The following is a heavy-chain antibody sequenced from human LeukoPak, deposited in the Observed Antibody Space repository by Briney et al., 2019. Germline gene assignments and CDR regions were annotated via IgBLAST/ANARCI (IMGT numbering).Heavy chain of an antibody. V-gene: IGHV3-48*03. CDR2: ISSSGSTI. J-gene: IGHJ4*02. CDR3: ARDRSFEFDF. Sequence: PGGSLRLSCAASGFTFSSYEMNWVRQAPGKGLEWVSYISSSGSTINYADSVKGRYTISRDNAKNSLFLQMNSLRAEDTAVYYCARDRSFEFDFWGQGTLVTVSS. CDR1: GFTFSSYE.